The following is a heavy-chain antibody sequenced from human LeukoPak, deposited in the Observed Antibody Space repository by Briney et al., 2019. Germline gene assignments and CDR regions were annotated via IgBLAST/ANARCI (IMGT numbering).Heavy chain of an antibody. Sequence: PGGSLRLSCAASGFTFSSYAMSWVRQAPGKGLEWVSAISGSGGSTYYADSVKGRFTISRDNSKNTLYLQMNSLRAEDTAVYYCAKDGGDYYDSSGPDDYWGQGTLVTVSS. CDR1: GFTFSSYA. CDR3: AKDGGDYYDSSGPDDY. D-gene: IGHD3-22*01. J-gene: IGHJ4*02. CDR2: ISGSGGST. V-gene: IGHV3-23*01.